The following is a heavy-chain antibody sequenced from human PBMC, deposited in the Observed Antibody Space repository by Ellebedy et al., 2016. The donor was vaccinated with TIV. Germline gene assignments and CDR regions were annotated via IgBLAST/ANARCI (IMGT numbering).Heavy chain of an antibody. Sequence: GGSLRLSXAASGFTFSNHWMFWVRQAPGMGLVWVSRVNHDGSNTLYADSVKGRFTISRDNAKNSLYLHMNSLRAEDTAMYYCARDAGPFDYWGQGTLVTVSS. CDR1: GFTFSNHW. V-gene: IGHV3-74*01. CDR3: ARDAGPFDY. J-gene: IGHJ4*02. CDR2: VNHDGSNT.